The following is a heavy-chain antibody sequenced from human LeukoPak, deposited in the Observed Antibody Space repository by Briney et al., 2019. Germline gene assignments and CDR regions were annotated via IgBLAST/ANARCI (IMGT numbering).Heavy chain of an antibody. CDR3: AREFIVVVPAAIENYFDY. J-gene: IGHJ4*02. CDR1: GYTFTSYG. CDR2: ISAYNGNT. D-gene: IGHD2-2*02. V-gene: IGHV1-18*01. Sequence: ASVKVSCKASGYTFTSYGISWVRQAPGQGLEWMGWISAYNGNTNYAQKLQGRVTMTTDTSTSTAYMELRSLRSDDTAVYYCAREFIVVVPAAIENYFDYWGQGTLVTVSS.